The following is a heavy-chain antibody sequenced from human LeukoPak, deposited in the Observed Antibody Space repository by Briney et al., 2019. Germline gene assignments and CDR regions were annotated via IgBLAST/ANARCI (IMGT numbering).Heavy chain of an antibody. CDR2: INHSGST. J-gene: IGHJ4*02. CDR3: ARGRGKIVVVPAADFDY. CDR1: GGSFSGYR. Sequence: SETLSLTCAVYGGSFSGYRWSWIRQPPGKGLEWMGEINHSGSTNHNPSLKSRVTISVDTSKNQFSLKLSSVTAADTAVYYCARGRGKIVVVPAADFDYWGQGTLVTVSS. D-gene: IGHD2-2*01. V-gene: IGHV4-34*01.